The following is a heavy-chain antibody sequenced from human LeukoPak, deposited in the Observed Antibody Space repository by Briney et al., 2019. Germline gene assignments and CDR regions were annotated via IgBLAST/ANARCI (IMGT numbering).Heavy chain of an antibody. V-gene: IGHV3-21*01. J-gene: IGHJ4*02. CDR2: IDSNSASI. CDR3: ARLDPLFYGSGIDY. D-gene: IGHD3-10*01. CDR1: GFTFDDYA. Sequence: GRSLRLSCVASGFTFDDYAMRWVRQAPGKGLEWGSSIDSNSASIYYADSVKGRFTISRDNAKNSLYLQMNSLRAEDTAVYYCARLDPLFYGSGIDYWGQGTLVTVSS.